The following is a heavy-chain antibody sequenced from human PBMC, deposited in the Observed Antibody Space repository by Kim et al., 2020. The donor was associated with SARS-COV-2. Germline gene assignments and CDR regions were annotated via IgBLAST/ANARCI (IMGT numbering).Heavy chain of an antibody. V-gene: IGHV4-34*01. CDR2: INHSGST. CDR1: GGSFSGYY. Sequence: SETLSLTCAVYGGSFSGYYWSWIRQPPGKGLEWIGEINHSGSTNYNPSLKSRLTISVDTSKNQFSLKLSSVTAADTAVYYYARRTDYYDSRLDYWGQGTL. CDR3: ARRTDYYDSRLDY. J-gene: IGHJ4*02. D-gene: IGHD3-22*01.